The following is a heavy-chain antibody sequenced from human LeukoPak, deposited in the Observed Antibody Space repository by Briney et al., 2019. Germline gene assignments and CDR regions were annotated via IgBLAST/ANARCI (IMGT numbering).Heavy chain of an antibody. V-gene: IGHV3-23*01. CDR3: AKGGYSYGHDY. J-gene: IGHJ4*02. CDR2: ISGSGGSA. Sequence: GGSLRLSCAASGFTFSSYAMSWVRQAPGKGLEWASAISGSGGSAYYADSVKGRFTISRDNSKNTLYLQMNSLRAEDTAVYYCAKGGYSYGHDYWGQGTLVTVSS. CDR1: GFTFSSYA. D-gene: IGHD5-18*01.